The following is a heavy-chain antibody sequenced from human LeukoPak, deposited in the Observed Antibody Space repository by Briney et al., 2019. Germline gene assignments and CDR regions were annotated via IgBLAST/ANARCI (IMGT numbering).Heavy chain of an antibody. CDR3: ARDPALILELLYYYMDV. CDR2: ISYDGSNK. CDR1: GFTFSSYA. D-gene: IGHD1-7*01. J-gene: IGHJ6*03. Sequence: QTGGSLRLSCAASGFTFSSYAMHWVRQAPGKGLEWVAVISYDGSNKYYADSVKGRFTISRDNSKNTLYLQMNSLRAEDTAVYYCARDPALILELLYYYMDVWGKGTTVTVSS. V-gene: IGHV3-30*04.